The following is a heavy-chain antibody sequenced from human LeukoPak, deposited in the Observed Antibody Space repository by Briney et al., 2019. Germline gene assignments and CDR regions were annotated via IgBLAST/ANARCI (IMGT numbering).Heavy chain of an antibody. V-gene: IGHV4-59*01. CDR1: GGSISSYY. CDR2: IYYSGST. CDR3: AREGCSSTSCYSRPRAFDI. J-gene: IGHJ3*02. Sequence: SETLSLTCTVSGGSISSYYWSWIRQPPGKGLEWIGYIYYSGSTNYNPSLKSRVTISVDTSKNQFSLKLSSVTAADTAVYYCAREGCSSTSCYSRPRAFDIGGQGTMVTVSS. D-gene: IGHD2-2*02.